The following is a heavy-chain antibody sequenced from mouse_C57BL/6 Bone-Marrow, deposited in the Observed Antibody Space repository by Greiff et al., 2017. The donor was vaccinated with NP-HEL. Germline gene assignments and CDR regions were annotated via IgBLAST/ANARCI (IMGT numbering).Heavy chain of an antibody. Sequence: QVQLQQSGAELARPGASVKLSCKASGYTFTSYGISWVKQRTGQGLEWIGEIYPRSGNTYYNEKFKGKAPLTADNSSSTAYMELRSLTSEDSAVDFCATTVVATGYFDVWGTGTTVTVSS. D-gene: IGHD1-1*01. CDR2: IYPRSGNT. CDR1: GYTFTSYG. V-gene: IGHV1-81*01. CDR3: ATTVVATGYFDV. J-gene: IGHJ1*03.